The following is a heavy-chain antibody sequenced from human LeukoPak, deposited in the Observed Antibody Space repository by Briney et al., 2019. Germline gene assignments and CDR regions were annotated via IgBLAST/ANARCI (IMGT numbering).Heavy chain of an antibody. CDR1: GDSITTDYY. V-gene: IGHV4-38-2*02. CDR2: MFHSGAT. D-gene: IGHD2-15*01. CDR3: ARDRLGGFDN. Sequence: SETLSLTCSVSGDSITTDYYWGWIRQPPGKGLEWIASMFHSGATYYNPSLKSRLTISVDTSNNQFSLKLTSLTAADTAVYYCARDRLGGFDNWGQGTLVTVSS. J-gene: IGHJ4*02.